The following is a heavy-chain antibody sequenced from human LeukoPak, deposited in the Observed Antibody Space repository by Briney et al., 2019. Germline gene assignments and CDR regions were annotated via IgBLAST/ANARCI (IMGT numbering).Heavy chain of an antibody. Sequence: GASLRLSCAASGFTFNSYAMSWVRQAPGKGLEWASAISGSGGSTYYADSVKGRFTISRDNSKYTLYLQMNSLRAEDTAVYYCVKDGGYCSSTSCYTVPAQHWGQGTLVTVSS. CDR1: GFTFNSYA. J-gene: IGHJ1*01. CDR3: VKDGGYCSSTSCYTVPAQH. V-gene: IGHV3-23*01. CDR2: ISGSGGST. D-gene: IGHD2-2*02.